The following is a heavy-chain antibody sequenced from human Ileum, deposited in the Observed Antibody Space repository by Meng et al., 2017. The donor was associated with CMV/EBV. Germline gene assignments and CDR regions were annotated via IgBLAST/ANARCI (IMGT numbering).Heavy chain of an antibody. CDR2: ILYDVSNK. D-gene: IGHD2-2*01. J-gene: IGHJ6*02. CDR1: GFIFSSYA. Sequence: GGSLSLSCVVSGFIFSSYAMHWVRQAPGKGLEWVAVILYDVSNKYYADSVKGRFIIARDNSKNTLYLQLNSLRAEDTAVYYCAISSEYRLLFDYYVMDVWGQGTTVTVSS. CDR3: AISSEYRLLFDYYVMDV. V-gene: IGHV3-30*04.